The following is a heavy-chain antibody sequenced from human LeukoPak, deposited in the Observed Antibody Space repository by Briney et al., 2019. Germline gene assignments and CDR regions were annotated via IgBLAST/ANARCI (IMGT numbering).Heavy chain of an antibody. J-gene: IGHJ4*02. V-gene: IGHV4-39*07. D-gene: IGHD3-10*01. CDR2: IYHSGST. CDR1: GGSISSSSYY. CDR3: ARDLRENYGSGSYYDFDY. Sequence: PSETLSLTCTVSGGSISSSSYYWGWIRQPPGKGLEWIGSIYHSGSTYYNPSLKSRVTISVDTSKNQFSLKLSSVTAADTAVYYCARDLRENYGSGSYYDFDYWGQGTLVTVSS.